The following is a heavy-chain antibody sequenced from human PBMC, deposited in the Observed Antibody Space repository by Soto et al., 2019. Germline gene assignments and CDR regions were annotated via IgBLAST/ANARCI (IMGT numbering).Heavy chain of an antibody. Sequence: GGSLRLSCAASGFTFSSYSMNWVRQAPGKGLEWVSSISSSSSYIYYADSVKGRFTISRDNAKNSLYLQMNSLRAEDTAVYYCAIDIGYSNSEGIYYYYGMDVWGHGTTVTVSS. CDR1: GFTFSSYS. CDR3: AIDIGYSNSEGIYYYYGMDV. J-gene: IGHJ6*02. V-gene: IGHV3-21*01. D-gene: IGHD4-4*01. CDR2: ISSSSSYI.